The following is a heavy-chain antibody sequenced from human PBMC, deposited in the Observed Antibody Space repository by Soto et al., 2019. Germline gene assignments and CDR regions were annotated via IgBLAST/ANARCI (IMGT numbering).Heavy chain of an antibody. V-gene: IGHV1-18*04. Sequence: QVQLVQSGAEVKKPGASVKVSCKASGYTFTSYGISWVRQAPGQGLEWMVWISAYNGNTNYAQKLQGRVTMTTDTSTSTAYMELRSLRSDDTAVYYCARDLLYCSSTSCPPAGGMDVWGQGTTVTVSS. D-gene: IGHD2-2*01. J-gene: IGHJ6*02. CDR3: ARDLLYCSSTSCPPAGGMDV. CDR1: GYTFTSYG. CDR2: ISAYNGNT.